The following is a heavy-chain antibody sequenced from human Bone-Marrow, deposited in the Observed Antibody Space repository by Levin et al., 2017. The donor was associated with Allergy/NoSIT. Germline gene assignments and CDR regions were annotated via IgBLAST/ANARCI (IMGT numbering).Heavy chain of an antibody. V-gene: IGHV5-51*01. J-gene: IGHJ5*02. CDR1: GYNFVNFW. CDR2: IYPRDSDT. Sequence: GGSLRLSCKVSGYNFVNFWIGWVRQMPGEGLEWMGIIYPRDSDTKYRPSFQGQVTISADKSINTAYLEWNSLKASDTAIYYCARHAPDPSPWGQGTLVTVSS. CDR3: ARHAPDPSP.